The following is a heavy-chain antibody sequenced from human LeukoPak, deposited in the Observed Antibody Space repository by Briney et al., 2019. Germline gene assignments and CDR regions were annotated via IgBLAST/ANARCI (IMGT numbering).Heavy chain of an antibody. Sequence: GSLRLSCAASGFTFSSDAMSWVRQAPGKGLEWIGEINHSGSTNYNPSLKSRVTISVDTSKNQFSLKLSSVTAADTAVYYCARGKRLLLWFGELLAPRRFDYWGQGTLVTVSS. J-gene: IGHJ4*02. CDR2: INHSGST. CDR1: GFTFSSDA. V-gene: IGHV4-34*01. CDR3: ARGKRLLLWFGELLAPRRFDY. D-gene: IGHD3-10*01.